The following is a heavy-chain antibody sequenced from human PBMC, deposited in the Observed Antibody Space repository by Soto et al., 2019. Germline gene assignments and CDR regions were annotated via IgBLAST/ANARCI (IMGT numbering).Heavy chain of an antibody. CDR1: GFTFSSYS. CDR3: AKGSLGYYDILTGYRDAFDI. D-gene: IGHD3-9*01. J-gene: IGHJ3*02. Sequence: GGSLRLSCAASGFTFSSYSITWVRQAPGKGLEWVSSISSSSSNIYYADSVKGRFTISRDNSKNTLYLQMNSLRAEDTAVYYCAKGSLGYYDILTGYRDAFDIWGQGTMVTVSS. CDR2: ISSSSSNI. V-gene: IGHV3-21*04.